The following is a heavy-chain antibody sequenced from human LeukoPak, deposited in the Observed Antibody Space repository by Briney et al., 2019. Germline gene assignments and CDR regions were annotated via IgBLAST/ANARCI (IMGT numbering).Heavy chain of an antibody. Sequence: SETLSLTCAVYGGSFSGYYWSWIRQPPGKGLEWIGEINHSGSTNYNPSLKSRVTISVDTSKNQFSLKLSSVTAADTAVYYCARGPHRLRYYYYGMDVWGKGTTVTVSS. CDR1: GGSFSGYY. D-gene: IGHD5-12*01. V-gene: IGHV4-34*01. CDR3: ARGPHRLRYYYYGMDV. CDR2: INHSGST. J-gene: IGHJ6*04.